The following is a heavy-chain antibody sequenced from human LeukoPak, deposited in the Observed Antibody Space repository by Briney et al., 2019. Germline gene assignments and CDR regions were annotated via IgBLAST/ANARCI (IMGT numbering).Heavy chain of an antibody. J-gene: IGHJ6*02. D-gene: IGHD1-26*01. V-gene: IGHV3-48*03. CDR1: GFTFISYE. CDR3: AREPDYYGGYYYYGMDV. Sequence: GGSLRLSCAASGFTFISYEMNGVRQAPGKGLEWVSYISSSGSTIYYADSVKGRFTISRDNAKNSLYLQMNSLRAEDTAVYYCAREPDYYGGYYYYGMDVWGQGTTVTVSS. CDR2: ISSSGSTI.